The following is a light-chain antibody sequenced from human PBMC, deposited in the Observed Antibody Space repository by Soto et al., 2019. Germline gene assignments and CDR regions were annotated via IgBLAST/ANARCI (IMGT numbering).Light chain of an antibody. CDR3: AAWDDSLHGYV. CDR1: SSNIGTNA. CDR2: NNN. J-gene: IGLJ1*01. Sequence: QSVLTQPPSASGTPGQRVTISCSGGSSNIGTNAVNWYQQLPGTAPKLLIYNNNQRPSGVPDRFSGSKSGTSASLAISWLQSEDEADYYCAAWDDSLHGYVFGTGTKLTVL. V-gene: IGLV1-44*01.